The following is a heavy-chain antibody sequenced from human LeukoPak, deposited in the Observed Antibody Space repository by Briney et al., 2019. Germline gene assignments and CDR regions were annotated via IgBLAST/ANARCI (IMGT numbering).Heavy chain of an antibody. CDR2: INPSGGST. CDR1: GYTFTSYY. V-gene: IGHV1-46*01. CDR3: ARDGTNVYSGSHPFDY. Sequence: ASVKVSCKASGYTFTSYYMHWVRQARGQGLEWMGIINPSGGSTRYAQKFQGRVTMTRDMPTSTVYMELSSLRSEDTAVYYCARDGTNVYSGSHPFDYWGQGTLVNVSS. J-gene: IGHJ4*02. D-gene: IGHD1-26*01.